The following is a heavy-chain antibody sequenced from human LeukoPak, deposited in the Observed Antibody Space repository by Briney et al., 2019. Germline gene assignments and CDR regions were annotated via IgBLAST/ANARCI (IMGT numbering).Heavy chain of an antibody. V-gene: IGHV3-30-3*01. J-gene: IGHJ4*02. D-gene: IGHD2-15*01. CDR3: ARDGASRGAPDEY. CDR2: TPYDGSSK. Sequence: GGSLRLSCEASGFTLSTYAMHWVRQAPGKGLEWVAVTPYDGSSKYYADSVKGRFTISRDNSKNMLYLQMNSLRGEDTGVYYCARDGASRGAPDEYWGQGSLVTVSS. CDR1: GFTLSTYA.